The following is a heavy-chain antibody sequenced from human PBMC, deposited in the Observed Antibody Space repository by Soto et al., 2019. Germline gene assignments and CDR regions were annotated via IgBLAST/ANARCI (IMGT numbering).Heavy chain of an antibody. CDR2: ISGSGGST. CDR3: AKATPRSYSSGWYSAFDI. CDR1: GFTFSSYA. V-gene: IGHV3-23*01. J-gene: IGHJ3*02. Sequence: PGGSLRLSCAASGFTFSSYAMSWVRQAPGKGLEWVSAISGSGGSTYYADSVKGRFTISRDNSKNTLYLQMNSLRAEDTAVYYCAKATPRSYSSGWYSAFDIWGQGIMVTVSS. D-gene: IGHD6-19*01.